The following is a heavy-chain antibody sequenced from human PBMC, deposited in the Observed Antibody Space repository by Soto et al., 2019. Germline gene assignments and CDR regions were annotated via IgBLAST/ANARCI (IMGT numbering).Heavy chain of an antibody. CDR2: IYDRGST. CDR3: ARHGYTSGRTYFDY. Sequence: SETLSLTCTVSGGSIGSSSYYWGRIRQPPGKGLEWIGSIYDRGSTYSNPSLKSRLTTSLDTSKNQFSLKLTSVTAADTAVYYCARHGYTSGRTYFDYWGQGTLVTVSS. V-gene: IGHV4-39*01. CDR1: GGSIGSSSYY. D-gene: IGHD6-19*01. J-gene: IGHJ4*02.